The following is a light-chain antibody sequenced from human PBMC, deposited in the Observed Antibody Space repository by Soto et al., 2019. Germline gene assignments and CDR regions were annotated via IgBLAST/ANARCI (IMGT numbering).Light chain of an antibody. CDR3: SSYTSRTTPV. Sequence: QSALTQPRSVSGSPGQSVTISCTGTSSDVGGYDFVSWYQQYPGKVPKLVISEVSNRPSGVSHRFSGSRSGNTASLTISGLQAEDEADYHCSSYTSRTTPVFGGGTKLTVL. V-gene: IGLV2-14*01. CDR2: EVS. CDR1: SSDVGGYDF. J-gene: IGLJ2*01.